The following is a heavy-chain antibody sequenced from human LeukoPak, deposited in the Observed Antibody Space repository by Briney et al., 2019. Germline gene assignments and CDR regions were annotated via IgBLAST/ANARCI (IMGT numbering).Heavy chain of an antibody. CDR3: ARERVLIRYFAWLSRGYYGMTS. J-gene: IGHJ6*02. CDR2: MNPNSGNT. Sequence: ASVKVSCKASGYTFTSYDINRVRQATGQGLEWMGWMNPNSGNTGYAQKFQGRVSMTRNTSISTAYMELSSLRSEDTAVYYCARERVLIRYFAWLSRGYYGMTSGAKGPRSPSP. CDR1: GYTFTSYD. V-gene: IGHV1-8*01. D-gene: IGHD3-9*01.